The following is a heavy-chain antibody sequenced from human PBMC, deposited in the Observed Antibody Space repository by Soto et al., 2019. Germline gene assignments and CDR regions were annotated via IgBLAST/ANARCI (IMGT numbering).Heavy chain of an antibody. CDR3: ARGSVLWRQTKFDY. CDR2: IYYSGST. CDR1: GGSISSGGYY. Sequence: SETLSLTCTVSGGSISSGGYYWSWIRQHPGKGLEWIGYIYYSGSTYYDPSLKSRVTISVDTSKNQFSLKLSSVTAADTAVYYCARGSVLWRQTKFDYWGQGTLVTVSS. D-gene: IGHD3-10*01. J-gene: IGHJ4*02. V-gene: IGHV4-31*03.